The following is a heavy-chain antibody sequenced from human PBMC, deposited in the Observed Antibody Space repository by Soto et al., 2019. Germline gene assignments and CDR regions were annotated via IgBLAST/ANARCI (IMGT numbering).Heavy chain of an antibody. CDR1: GGTFSSYA. J-gene: IGHJ6*02. V-gene: IGHV1-69*01. D-gene: IGHD1-20*01. CDR3: ARSSAPYNWNEDGMDV. CDR2: IITIFGTA. Sequence: QVQLVQSGAEVKKPGSSVKVSCKASGGTFSSYAISWVRQAPGQGLEWMGGIITIFGTANYAQKFQGRVTSTADESTSTAYMELSSLRSEDTAVYYCARSSAPYNWNEDGMDVWGQGTTVTVSS.